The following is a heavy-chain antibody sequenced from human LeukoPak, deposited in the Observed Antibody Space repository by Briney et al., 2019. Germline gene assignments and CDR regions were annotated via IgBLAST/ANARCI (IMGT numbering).Heavy chain of an antibody. J-gene: IGHJ4*02. Sequence: PSETLSLTCAVYGGSFSGYYWSWIRQPPGKGLEWIGEINHSGSTNYNPSLKSRVTMSVDTSKNQFSLKLNSVTAADTAVYYCVRLPHAMSPFDYWGQGMLVTVSS. D-gene: IGHD2-15*01. V-gene: IGHV4-34*01. CDR1: GGSFSGYY. CDR3: VRLPHAMSPFDY. CDR2: INHSGST.